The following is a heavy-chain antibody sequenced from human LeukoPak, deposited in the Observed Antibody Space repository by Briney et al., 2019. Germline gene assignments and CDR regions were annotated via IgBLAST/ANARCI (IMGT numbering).Heavy chain of an antibody. CDR1: GYTFTSYG. CDR2: ISTYNGNT. CDR3: ARDEVPIYYDSSGYYFGY. J-gene: IGHJ4*02. D-gene: IGHD3-22*01. Sequence: GASVKVSCKASGYTFTSYGISWVRQAPRQGLEWMRWISTYNGNTNYAQKLQGRVTMTTDTSTSTAYMELRSLRSDVTAVYYCARDEVPIYYDSSGYYFGYWGQGTLVTVSS. V-gene: IGHV1-18*01.